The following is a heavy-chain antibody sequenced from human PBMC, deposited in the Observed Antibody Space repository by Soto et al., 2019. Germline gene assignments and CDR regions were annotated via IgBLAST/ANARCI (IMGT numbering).Heavy chain of an antibody. J-gene: IGHJ4*02. V-gene: IGHV4-39*01. D-gene: IGHD3-22*01. CDR2: IYYSGSA. CDR1: GGSISSSSYF. Sequence: PSETLSPTCTVSGGSISSSSYFWGWIRQPPGKGLEWIGSIYYSGSAYYNPSLKSRVTISVDTSKNQFTLKLSSVTAADTAVYYCARHGMDYYASSGYHYSPSYFDPRGQGTLVTVSS. CDR3: ARHGMDYYASSGYHYSPSYFDP.